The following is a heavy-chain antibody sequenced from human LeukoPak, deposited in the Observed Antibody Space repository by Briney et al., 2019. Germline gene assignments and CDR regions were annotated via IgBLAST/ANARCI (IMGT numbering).Heavy chain of an antibody. Sequence: GRSLRLSCAASGFTFSSYWMHWVRQAPGKGLVWVSRINSDGSSTSYADSVKGRFTISRDNAKNTLYLQMNSLRAEDTAVYYCARVGYSYGPHYFDYWGQGTLVTVSS. D-gene: IGHD5-18*01. V-gene: IGHV3-74*01. CDR3: ARVGYSYGPHYFDY. CDR1: GFTFSSYW. CDR2: INSDGSST. J-gene: IGHJ4*02.